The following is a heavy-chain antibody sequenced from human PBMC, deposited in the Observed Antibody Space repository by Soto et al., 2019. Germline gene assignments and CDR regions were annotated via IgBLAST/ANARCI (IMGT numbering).Heavy chain of an antibody. V-gene: IGHV4-31*03. Sequence: PSETLSLTCTVSGGTFSSVDCFWSWIRQHPGKGLEWIGYINYSGSTYSNPSLRSRVTISVDTSKNQFSLKLTSMTAADMAVYYCVREGSSSGFFDFWGQGTLVTVSS. CDR2: INYSGST. CDR1: GGTFSSVDCF. D-gene: IGHD3-22*01. CDR3: VREGSSSGFFDF. J-gene: IGHJ4*02.